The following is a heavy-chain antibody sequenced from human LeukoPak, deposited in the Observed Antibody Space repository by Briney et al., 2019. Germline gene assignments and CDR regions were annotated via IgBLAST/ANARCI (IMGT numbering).Heavy chain of an antibody. D-gene: IGHD5-12*01. CDR1: GGTFSSYA. J-gene: IGHJ3*02. CDR2: IIPILGTA. CDR3: AERGSEGAFDI. V-gene: IGHV1-69*11. Sequence: GASVKVSCKASGGTFSSYAISWVRQAPGQGLEWMGRIIPILGTANYAQKFQGRVTITTDESTSTAYMELSSLRSEDTAVYYCAERGSEGAFDIWGQGTMVTVSS.